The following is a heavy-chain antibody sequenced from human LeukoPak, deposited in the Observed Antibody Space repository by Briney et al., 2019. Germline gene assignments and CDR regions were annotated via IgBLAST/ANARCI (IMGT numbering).Heavy chain of an antibody. J-gene: IGHJ5*02. D-gene: IGHD3-22*01. Sequence: SETLSLTCAVYGVSFSGYYWSWIRQPPGKGLEWIGEINHSGSTNYNPSLKSRVTISVDTSKNQFSLKLSSVTAADTAVYYCARGQGDPLLLWFDPWGQGTLVTVSS. CDR3: ARGQGDPLLLWFDP. CDR2: INHSGST. CDR1: GVSFSGYY. V-gene: IGHV4-34*01.